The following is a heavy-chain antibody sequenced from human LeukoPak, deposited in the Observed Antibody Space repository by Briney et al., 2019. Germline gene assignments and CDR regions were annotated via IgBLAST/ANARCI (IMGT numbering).Heavy chain of an antibody. CDR3: AQEGAGYSYGYYSSDY. Sequence: PGGSLRLCCAASGFTFDDYAIHWGRQARGKGLEWVSGISWNSGSIGYADSVKGRFTSSRDNAKNSRYEQMKSLRAEDTVLYECAQEGAGYSYGYYSSDYWGQGTLVTVYS. CDR2: ISWNSGSI. D-gene: IGHD5-18*01. J-gene: IGHJ4*02. CDR1: GFTFDDYA. V-gene: IGHV3-9*01.